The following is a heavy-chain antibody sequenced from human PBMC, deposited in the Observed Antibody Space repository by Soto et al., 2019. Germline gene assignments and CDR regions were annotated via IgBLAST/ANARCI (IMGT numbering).Heavy chain of an antibody. CDR3: ARDSYGSGRGWFDP. CDR2: IYYSGST. D-gene: IGHD3-10*01. Sequence: QVQLQESGPRLVKPSETLSLTCTVSGGSINNYHWSWIRQPPGKGLEWIGSIYYSGSTNYNPSLKSRVTISVDTSKNQFSLSLSSVTAADTAVHYCARDSYGSGRGWFDPWGQGTLVTVSS. V-gene: IGHV4-59*01. CDR1: GGSINNYH. J-gene: IGHJ5*02.